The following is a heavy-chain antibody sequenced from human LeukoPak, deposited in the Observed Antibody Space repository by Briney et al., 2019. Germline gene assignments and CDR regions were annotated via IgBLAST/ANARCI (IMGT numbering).Heavy chain of an antibody. Sequence: GWSLRLSCAASGFTFDDYAMHWVRQAPGKGLEWVSGISWNSGSIGYADSVKGRFTISRDNVKNSLYLEMNSLRTEDTALYYCAKDIWYQLPPGYGMDVWGHGTTVTVSS. CDR2: ISWNSGSI. CDR3: AKDIWYQLPPGYGMDV. J-gene: IGHJ6*02. D-gene: IGHD2-2*01. V-gene: IGHV3-9*01. CDR1: GFTFDDYA.